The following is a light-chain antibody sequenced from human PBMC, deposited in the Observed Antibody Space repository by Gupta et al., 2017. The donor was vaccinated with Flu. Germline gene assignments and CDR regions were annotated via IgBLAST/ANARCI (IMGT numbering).Light chain of an antibody. CDR3: QSSASSGSYWM. J-gene: IGLJ3*02. CDR2: KDS. Sequence: GDDLPKQSGFGYQQKPGQAPVLVIYKDSERPSGISERFSGSRSGTTVTLTISGVQATDEADYYCQSSASSGSYWMFGGGTKLTVL. CDR1: DLPKQS. V-gene: IGLV3-25*03.